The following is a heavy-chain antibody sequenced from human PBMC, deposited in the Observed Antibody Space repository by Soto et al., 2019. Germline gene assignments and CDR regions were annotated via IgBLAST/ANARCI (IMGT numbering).Heavy chain of an antibody. Sequence: GGSLILSCASSGFTFGNALRSLVRRAPGKGLEWVGRIKSKTDGGTTDYAAPVKGRFTISRDDSKNTLYLQMNSLKTEGTAVYYCTTGKGDYDSSGYYPDAFDIWGQGTMVTVSS. CDR1: GFTFGNAL. D-gene: IGHD3-22*01. J-gene: IGHJ3*02. CDR2: IKSKTDGGTT. V-gene: IGHV3-15*01. CDR3: TTGKGDYDSSGYYPDAFDI.